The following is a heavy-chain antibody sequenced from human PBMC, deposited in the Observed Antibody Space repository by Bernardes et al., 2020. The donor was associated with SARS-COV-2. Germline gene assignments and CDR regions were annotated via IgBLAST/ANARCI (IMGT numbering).Heavy chain of an antibody. D-gene: IGHD1-26*01. V-gene: IGHV3-23*01. CDR1: GFTFSSYA. CDR2: ISGSGGST. Sequence: GFLRLSCAASGFTFSSYAMSWVRQAPGKGLEWVSAISGSGGSTYYADSVKGRFTISRDNSKNTLYLQMNSLRAEDTAVYYCAKDLRVVGATTVYYYGMDVWGQGTTVTVSS. J-gene: IGHJ6*02. CDR3: AKDLRVVGATTVYYYGMDV.